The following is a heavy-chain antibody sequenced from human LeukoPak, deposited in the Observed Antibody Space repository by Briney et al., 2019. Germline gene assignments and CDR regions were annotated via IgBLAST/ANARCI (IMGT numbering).Heavy chain of an antibody. V-gene: IGHV3-43D*03. D-gene: IGHD6-13*01. Sequence: GGSLRLSCAASGFTCDDYARHWVRQAPGKSLEWVSLISWDGGSTYYADSVKGRFTISRDNSKNSLYLQMNSLRAEDTALYYCAKDKGVAAAPTLDVWGKGTTVTVSS. CDR1: GFTCDDYA. CDR3: AKDKGVAAAPTLDV. CDR2: ISWDGGST. J-gene: IGHJ6*04.